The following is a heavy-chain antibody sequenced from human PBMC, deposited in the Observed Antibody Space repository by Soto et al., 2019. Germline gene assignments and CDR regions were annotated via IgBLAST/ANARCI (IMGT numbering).Heavy chain of an antibody. J-gene: IGHJ4*02. Sequence: SETLSLTCTVSGGSISSSNYYWGWIRQPPGKGLEWIGNIYYGGSTYYNPSLKSRVTVSVDTSKKQFSLTLSSVTAADTAVYYCARLGIAVAVPLDYWGQGTLVTVSS. D-gene: IGHD6-19*01. CDR1: GGSISSSNYY. V-gene: IGHV4-39*01. CDR2: IYYGGST. CDR3: ARLGIAVAVPLDY.